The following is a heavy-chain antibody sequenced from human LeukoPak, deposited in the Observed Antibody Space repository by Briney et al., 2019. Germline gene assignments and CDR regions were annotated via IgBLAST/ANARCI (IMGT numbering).Heavy chain of an antibody. Sequence: GSLRLSCAASGFTFSNYAMHWVRQAPGKGLGWVAVISYDGSNKFYADSVKGRFTISRDNSKNTLHLQMNSLRAEDTAVYYCARSLATSYYYMDVWGKGTTVTVSS. CDR2: ISYDGSNK. D-gene: IGHD5-12*01. CDR1: GFTFSNYA. V-gene: IGHV3-30*04. CDR3: ARSLATSYYYMDV. J-gene: IGHJ6*03.